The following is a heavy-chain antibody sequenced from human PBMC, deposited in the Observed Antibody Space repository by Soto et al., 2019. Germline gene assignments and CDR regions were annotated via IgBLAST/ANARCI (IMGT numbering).Heavy chain of an antibody. Sequence: SETLSLTCSVSGASVSSGSFYWSWIRQPPGKGLEWIGFIYNNETFNYNPSLKSRVTLSVDTSKHQFSLKLSSVTAADTAVYYCARVPLRYSSSHNFDSWGKGALVTVSS. CDR1: GASVSSGSFY. CDR3: ARVPLRYSSSHNFDS. V-gene: IGHV4-61*01. D-gene: IGHD6-19*01. CDR2: IYNNETF. J-gene: IGHJ4*02.